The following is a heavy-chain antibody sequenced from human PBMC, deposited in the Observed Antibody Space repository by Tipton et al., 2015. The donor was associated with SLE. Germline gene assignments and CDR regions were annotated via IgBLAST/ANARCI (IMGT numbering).Heavy chain of an antibody. CDR2: IYYSGST. CDR1: GGSISSHY. V-gene: IGHV4-59*11. CDR3: AREAEDCSGGSCYSGLFDP. D-gene: IGHD2-15*01. Sequence: TLSLTCTVSGGSISSHYWSWIRQPPGKGLEWIGYIYYSGSTNYNPSLKSRVTISVDTSKNQFSLKLSSVTAADTAVYYCAREAEDCSGGSCYSGLFDPWGQGTLVTVSS. J-gene: IGHJ5*02.